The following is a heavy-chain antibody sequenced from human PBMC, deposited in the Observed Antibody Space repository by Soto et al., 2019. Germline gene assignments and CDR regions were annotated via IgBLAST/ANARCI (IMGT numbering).Heavy chain of an antibody. J-gene: IGHJ3*02. CDR2: INTGNGET. V-gene: IGHV1-3*04. Sequence: GASVKVSCKASGKASGNTLTDYSLHWVRQAPGLSLEWMGWINTGNGETKCSQKFQGRVTITRDASARTAYMELRSLRSEDTAVYYCARDQCYGGTCFDDSFDIWGQGTMVTVSS. D-gene: IGHD2-15*01. CDR3: ARDQCYGGTCFDDSFDI. CDR1: GNTLTDYS.